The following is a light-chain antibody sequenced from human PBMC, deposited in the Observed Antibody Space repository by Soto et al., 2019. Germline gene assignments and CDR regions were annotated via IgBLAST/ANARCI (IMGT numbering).Light chain of an antibody. CDR2: GAS. Sequence: EIVMTQSPATLSVSPGERVTLSCRASQSVSFNLVWYQQIPGQAPRLLIYGASTRATGIPARFSGSGYGTEFTLTISSLQPEDFEVYYCQQRNNWPPLTFGQGTRLEIK. CDR3: QQRNNWPPLT. CDR1: QSVSFN. V-gene: IGKV3-15*01. J-gene: IGKJ5*01.